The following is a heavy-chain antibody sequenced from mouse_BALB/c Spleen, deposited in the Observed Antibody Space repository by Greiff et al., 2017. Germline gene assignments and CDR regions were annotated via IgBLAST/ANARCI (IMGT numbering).Heavy chain of an antibody. Sequence: VQLQQSGAELVKPGASVKLSCKASGYTFTSYWMHWVKQRPGQGLEWIGEINPSNGRTNYNEKFKSKATLTVDKSSSTAYMQLSSLTSEDSAVYYCARRGNYGAMDYWGQGTSVTVSS. V-gene: IGHV1S81*02. CDR3: ARRGNYGAMDY. J-gene: IGHJ4*01. CDR2: INPSNGRT. CDR1: GYTFTSYW. D-gene: IGHD2-1*01.